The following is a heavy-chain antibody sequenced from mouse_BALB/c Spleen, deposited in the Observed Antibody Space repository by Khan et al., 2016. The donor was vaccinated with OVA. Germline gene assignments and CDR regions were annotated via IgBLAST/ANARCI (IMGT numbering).Heavy chain of an antibody. D-gene: IGHD2-4*01. CDR2: INYSGNT. CDR3: ARKDYYDYDTFPY. J-gene: IGHJ3*01. CDR1: GYSITSEYA. Sequence: EVQLQESGPGLVKPSQSLSLTCTVTGYSITSEYAWYWIRQPPGNKLERMGFINYSGNTRFNPSLKSRTSITRDTSKNQFFLQLNSVTTEDTATYYCARKDYYDYDTFPYWGQGTLVTVSA. V-gene: IGHV3-2*02.